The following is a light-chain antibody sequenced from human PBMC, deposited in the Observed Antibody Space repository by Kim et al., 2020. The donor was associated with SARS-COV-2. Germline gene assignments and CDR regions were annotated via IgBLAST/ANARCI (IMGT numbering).Light chain of an antibody. CDR2: YDS. CDR3: PVWDSSGDQRV. CDR1: NIGSKS. V-gene: IGLV3-21*04. J-gene: IGLJ3*02. Sequence: SYELTQPPSVSVAPGTTARITCGGNNIGSKSVHWYQQKPGQAPVLVIYYDSDRPSGIPERFSGSTSGNTATLTISRVEAGDEADYYCPVWDSSGDQRVFG.